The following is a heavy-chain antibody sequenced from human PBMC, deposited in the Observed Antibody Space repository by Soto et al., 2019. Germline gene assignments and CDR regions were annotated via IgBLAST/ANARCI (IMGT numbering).Heavy chain of an antibody. J-gene: IGHJ4*02. Sequence: SGTLSLTCAVSGGSISSSNWWSWVRQPPGKGLEWIGEINHSGSTNYNPSLKSRVTISVDTSKNQFSLKLSSVTAADTAVYYCARGSRQYRDGYKFGHWGQGTLVTVSS. D-gene: IGHD5-12*01. V-gene: IGHV4-4*02. CDR3: ARGSRQYRDGYKFGH. CDR1: GGSISSSNW. CDR2: INHSGST.